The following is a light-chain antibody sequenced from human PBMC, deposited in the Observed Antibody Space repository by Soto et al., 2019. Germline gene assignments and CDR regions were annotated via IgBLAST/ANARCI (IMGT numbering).Light chain of an antibody. CDR1: QSVSRSY. Sequence: EIVLTQSPGTLSLSPGERVTLSCRASQSVSRSYLAWYQQKPGQAPRLLIYGASGRATGISDRFSGSGSGTDFTLTISRLEPEDFAVYYCQQRSSSLTFGGGTRWIS. CDR2: GAS. V-gene: IGKV3D-20*02. CDR3: QQRSSSLT. J-gene: IGKJ4*01.